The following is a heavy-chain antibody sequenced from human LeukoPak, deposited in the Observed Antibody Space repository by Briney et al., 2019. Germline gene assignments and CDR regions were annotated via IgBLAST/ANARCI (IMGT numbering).Heavy chain of an antibody. Sequence: GGSLRLSCAASGFTFSSYAMSWVRQAPGKGLEWISYISSNGRTIYYADSVKGRFTISRDNARKSVYLQMNSLRAEDTAIYYCARTQQWLLLGFDPWGQGTLVTVSS. J-gene: IGHJ5*02. CDR1: GFTFSSYA. D-gene: IGHD6-19*01. CDR2: ISSNGRTI. CDR3: ARTQQWLLLGFDP. V-gene: IGHV3-48*04.